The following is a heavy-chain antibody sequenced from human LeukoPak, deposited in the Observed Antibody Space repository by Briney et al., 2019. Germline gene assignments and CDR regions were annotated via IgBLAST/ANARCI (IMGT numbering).Heavy chain of an antibody. D-gene: IGHD3-3*01. V-gene: IGHV3-30*02. Sequence: GGSLRLSCAASGFTFSSYGMYWVRQAPGKGLEWVAFIRYDGSNKYNADSVKGRFTISRDNSKNTLYLQMKSLRAEDTAVYYCAKDLGRRDDFYTFDYWGQGTLVTVSS. CDR2: IRYDGSNK. CDR1: GFTFSSYG. CDR3: AKDLGRRDDFYTFDY. J-gene: IGHJ4*02.